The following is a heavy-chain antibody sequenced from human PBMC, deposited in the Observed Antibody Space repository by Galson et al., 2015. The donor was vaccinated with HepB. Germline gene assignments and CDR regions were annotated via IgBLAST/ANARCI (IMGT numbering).Heavy chain of an antibody. CDR2: IKVDGSEK. V-gene: IGHV3-7*01. CDR1: GFTFSSYW. D-gene: IGHD2-15*01. Sequence: SLRLSCAASGFTFSSYWMRWVRQAPGKGLEWVASIKVDGSEKYYVGSVKGRFTISRDNAKNSLYLQMNSLRDEDTAVYYCARVLTDCSGGRCYGYYFDYWGQGTLVTVSS. CDR3: ARVLTDCSGGRCYGYYFDY. J-gene: IGHJ4*02.